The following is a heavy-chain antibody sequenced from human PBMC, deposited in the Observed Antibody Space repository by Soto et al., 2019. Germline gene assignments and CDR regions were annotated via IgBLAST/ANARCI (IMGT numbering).Heavy chain of an antibody. Sequence: EVQLLESGGGLVQPGGSLRLSCAASGFTFSSYAMSWVRQAPGKGLEWVSAISGSGGSTYYADSVKGRFTIPRDNSKNTLYLQMNSLRAEDTAVYYCAKEDDFWSGYPTNWFDPWGQGTLVTVSS. V-gene: IGHV3-23*01. J-gene: IGHJ5*02. CDR1: GFTFSSYA. D-gene: IGHD3-3*01. CDR3: AKEDDFWSGYPTNWFDP. CDR2: ISGSGGST.